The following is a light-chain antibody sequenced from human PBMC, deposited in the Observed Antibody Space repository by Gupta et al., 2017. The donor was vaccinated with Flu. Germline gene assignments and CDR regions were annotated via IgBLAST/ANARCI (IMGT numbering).Light chain of an antibody. V-gene: IGKV1-39*01. CDR3: QQSYSPPPWT. CDR1: QSINTS. CDR2: AAS. J-gene: IGKJ1*01. Sequence: IQMTQSPSSLSASVGDRVTITCRASQSINTSLNWYQQKAGKVPKLLVYAASSLQSGVPSRFSGSGSETDFTLTISSLQPEDFATYYCQQSYSPPPWTFGQGTKVEIK.